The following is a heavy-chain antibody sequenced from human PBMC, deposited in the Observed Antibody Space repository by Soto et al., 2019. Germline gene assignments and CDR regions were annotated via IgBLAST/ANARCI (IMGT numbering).Heavy chain of an antibody. D-gene: IGHD1-26*01. CDR2: IIPIFGTA. J-gene: IGHJ3*02. CDR3: ARVQVGPAKDAFDI. CDR1: GGTFSSYA. Sequence: SVKFSCKASGGTFSSYAISWVRQAPGQGLEWMGGIIPIFGTANYAQKFQGRVTITADESTSTAYMELSSLRSEDTAVYYCARVQVGPAKDAFDIWGQGTMVTVSS. V-gene: IGHV1-69*13.